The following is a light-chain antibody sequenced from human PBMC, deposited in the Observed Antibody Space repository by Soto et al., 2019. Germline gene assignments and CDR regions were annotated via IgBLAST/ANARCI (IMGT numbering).Light chain of an antibody. Sequence: ALTQPASVSGSPGQSITISCTGTSSDVGGYNYVSWYQQHPGKAPKLMIYEVSNRPSGVSNRFSGSKSGNTASLTISGLQAEDEADYYCSSYTSSSSYVFGTGTKVTVL. CDR3: SSYTSSSSYV. J-gene: IGLJ1*01. CDR1: SSDVGGYNY. V-gene: IGLV2-14*01. CDR2: EVS.